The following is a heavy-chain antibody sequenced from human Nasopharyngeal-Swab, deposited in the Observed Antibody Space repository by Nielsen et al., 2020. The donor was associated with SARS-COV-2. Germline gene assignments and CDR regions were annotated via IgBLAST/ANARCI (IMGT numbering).Heavy chain of an antibody. CDR1: GFTFSSYS. CDR3: ARDRSNWGSYYYYYGMDV. Sequence: GGSLRLSCAASGFTFSSYSMNWVRQAPGRGLEWVSSISSSSSYIYYGDSVKGRFTISRDNAKNSLYLQMNSLRAEDTAVYYCARDRSNWGSYYYYYGMDVWGQGTTVTVSS. V-gene: IGHV3-21*01. CDR2: ISSSSSYI. D-gene: IGHD7-27*01. J-gene: IGHJ6*02.